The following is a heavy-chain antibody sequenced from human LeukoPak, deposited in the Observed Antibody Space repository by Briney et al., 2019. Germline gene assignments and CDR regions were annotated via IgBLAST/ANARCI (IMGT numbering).Heavy chain of an antibody. Sequence: GGSLRLSCAASGFTFSSYAMHWVRQAPGKGLEYVSGISNDGGSTYYANSVKGRFTISRDNSKNTLYLQMGSLRAEDTALYYCAKDANSGSYYDEDYFDYWAREPWSPSPQ. V-gene: IGHV3-64*01. CDR1: GFTFSSYA. D-gene: IGHD1-26*01. J-gene: IGHJ4*02. CDR2: ISNDGGST. CDR3: AKDANSGSYYDEDYFDY.